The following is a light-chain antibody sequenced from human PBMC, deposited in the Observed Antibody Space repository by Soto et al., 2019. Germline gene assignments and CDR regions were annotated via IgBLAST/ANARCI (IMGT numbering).Light chain of an antibody. CDR2: EVN. CDR3: CSYAGSSTYVV. CDR1: SSDVGSYNL. V-gene: IGLV2-23*02. J-gene: IGLJ2*01. Sequence: QSALTQPASMSGSPGQSITISCTGTSSDVGSYNLVSWYQQHPGKTPKLMIYEVNKWPSGVSNRFSGSKSGNTASLTISGLQAEDEADYYCCSYAGSSTYVVFGGGTKLTVL.